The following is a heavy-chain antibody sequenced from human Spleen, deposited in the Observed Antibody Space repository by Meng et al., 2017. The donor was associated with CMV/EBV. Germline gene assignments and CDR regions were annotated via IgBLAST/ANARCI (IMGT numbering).Heavy chain of an antibody. J-gene: IGHJ6*02. Sequence: SETLSLTCTVTSGSISRGDYYWSWLRQHPGKGLEWIGYISYSGNTYDNPSLRSRVTISVDTSKSQFSLNLKFVTAADTAVYYCARTPLTTSPKGGTMDVWGQGTTVTVSS. V-gene: IGHV4-31*03. CDR1: SGSISRGDYY. CDR2: ISYSGNT. D-gene: IGHD1-26*01. CDR3: ARTPLTTSPKGGTMDV.